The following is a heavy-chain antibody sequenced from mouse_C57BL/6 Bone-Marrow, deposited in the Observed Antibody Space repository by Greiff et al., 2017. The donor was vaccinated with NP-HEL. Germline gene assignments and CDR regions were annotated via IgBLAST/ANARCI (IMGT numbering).Heavy chain of an antibody. CDR3: ARLRITTVVATDRRYFDV. D-gene: IGHD1-1*01. CDR2: ILPGSGST. J-gene: IGHJ1*03. V-gene: IGHV1-9*01. Sequence: QVQLQQSGAELMKPGASVKLSCKATGYTFTGYWIEWVKQRPGHGLEWIGEILPGSGSTNYNEKFKGKATFTADTSSNTAYMQLSSLTTEDSAIYYCARLRITTVVATDRRYFDVWGTGTTVTVSS. CDR1: GYTFTGYW.